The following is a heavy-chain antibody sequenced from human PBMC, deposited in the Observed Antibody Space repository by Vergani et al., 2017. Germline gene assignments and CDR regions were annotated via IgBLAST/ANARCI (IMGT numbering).Heavy chain of an antibody. Sequence: QVTLRESGPALVKPTQTLTLTCTFSGFSPSTSGMCVSWIRQPPGKALEWLARNDWDDDKYYSTSPKTRLTISKDTSKNQVVLTMTNMDPVDTATYYCARIRDAISGYYYGMDVWGQGTTVTVSS. D-gene: IGHD1-26*01. J-gene: IGHJ6*02. V-gene: IGHV2-70*15. CDR1: GFSPSTSGMC. CDR2: NDWDDDK. CDR3: ARIRDAISGYYYGMDV.